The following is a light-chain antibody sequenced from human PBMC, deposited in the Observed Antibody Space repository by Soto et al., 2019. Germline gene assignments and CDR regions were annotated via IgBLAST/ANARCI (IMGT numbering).Light chain of an antibody. J-gene: IGKJ1*01. Sequence: EIVLTQSPATLSLSPGERATLSCRASQSVSSYLAWYQQEPGQAPRLLIYDASNRATGIPARFSGSGSGTDFTLTISSLEPEDFAVYYCQQRSNWPRTFGQ. CDR3: QQRSNWPRT. V-gene: IGKV3-11*01. CDR2: DAS. CDR1: QSVSSY.